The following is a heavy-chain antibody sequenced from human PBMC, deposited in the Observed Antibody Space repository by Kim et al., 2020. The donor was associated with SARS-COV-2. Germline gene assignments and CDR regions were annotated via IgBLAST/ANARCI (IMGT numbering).Heavy chain of an antibody. CDR3: ARDGGGLGQRLIRRCGMDV. CDR1: GDSITGSNW. V-gene: IGHV4-4*02. CDR2: ILHSGST. D-gene: IGHD6-25*01. Sequence: SETLSLTCAVSGDSITGSNWWSWVRQPPGKGLEWIGEILHSGSTNYNPSLKSRVTISVDKSTNQFSLNLNSLTAADTAVYYCARDGGGLGQRLIRRCGMDVWRQGTTVSVSS. J-gene: IGHJ6*02.